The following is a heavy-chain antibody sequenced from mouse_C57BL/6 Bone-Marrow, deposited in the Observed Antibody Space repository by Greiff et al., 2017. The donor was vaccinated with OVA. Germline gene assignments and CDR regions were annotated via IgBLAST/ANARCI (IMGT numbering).Heavy chain of an antibody. V-gene: IGHV1-72*01. CDR1: GYTFTSYW. CDR3: SGYGSSPYYAMDY. CDR2: IVPNSGGT. Sequence: QVQLQQPGAELVKPGASVKLSCKASGYTFTSYWMHWVKQRPGRGLVWIGRIVPNSGGTKYNEKFKSKATLTVDKPSSTAYMQLSSLTSEDSAVYYCSGYGSSPYYAMDYWGQGTSGTVSS. D-gene: IGHD1-1*01. J-gene: IGHJ4*01.